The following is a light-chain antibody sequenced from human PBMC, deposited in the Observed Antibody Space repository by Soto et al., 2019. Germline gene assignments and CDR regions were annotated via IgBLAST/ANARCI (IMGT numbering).Light chain of an antibody. CDR3: SSYTISSTWV. Sequence: QSASVSGSPGQSITISCTGTSNDVGIYNYVSWYQQHPGKAPKLIIYEVTNRPSGVSDRFSGSKSDNTASLTISGLQAEDEADYYCSSYTISSTWVFGGGTKVTVL. CDR1: SNDVGIYNY. CDR2: EVT. V-gene: IGLV2-14*01. J-gene: IGLJ3*02.